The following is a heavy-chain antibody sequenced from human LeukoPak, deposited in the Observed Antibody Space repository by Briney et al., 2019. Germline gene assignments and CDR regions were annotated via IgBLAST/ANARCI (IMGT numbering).Heavy chain of an antibody. CDR3: ARVDSSGWYVGDWFDP. Sequence: GASVKVSCKASGGTFSSYAISWVRQAPGQGLEWMGGIIPIFGTANYAQKFRGRVTMTTDTSTSTAYMELRSLRSDDTAVYYCARVDSSGWYVGDWFDPWGQGTLVTVSS. D-gene: IGHD6-19*01. CDR1: GGTFSSYA. CDR2: IIPIFGTA. V-gene: IGHV1-69*05. J-gene: IGHJ5*02.